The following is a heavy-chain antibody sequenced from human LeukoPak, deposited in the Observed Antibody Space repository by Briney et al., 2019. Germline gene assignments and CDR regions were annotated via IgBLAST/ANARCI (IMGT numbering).Heavy chain of an antibody. D-gene: IGHD1-1*01. CDR2: ISAYNGNT. V-gene: IGHV1-18*01. CDR1: GYTFTSYG. Sequence: ASVKVSCKASGYTFTSYGISWARQAPGQGLEWMGWISAYNGNTNYAQKLQGRVTMTTDTSTSTAYMELRSLRSDDTAVYYCARDSTTFFYYYYYMDVWGKGTTVTVSS. J-gene: IGHJ6*03. CDR3: ARDSTTFFYYYYYMDV.